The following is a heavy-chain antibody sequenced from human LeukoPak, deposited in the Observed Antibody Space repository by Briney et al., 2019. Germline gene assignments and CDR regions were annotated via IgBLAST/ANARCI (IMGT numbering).Heavy chain of an antibody. Sequence: GGSLRLSCEVSGFTFNSYWMSWVRQAPGKGLEWVANIKQDGSETYSVPSVKGRFTISRHNAKNSLYLQMNSLRAEDTAVYYCGRPRRQDTPYHCMGVWGKGTTVIVSS. V-gene: IGHV3-7*01. CDR3: GRPRRQDTPYHCMGV. CDR2: IKQDGSET. CDR1: GFTFNSYW. D-gene: IGHD5-24*01. J-gene: IGHJ6*03.